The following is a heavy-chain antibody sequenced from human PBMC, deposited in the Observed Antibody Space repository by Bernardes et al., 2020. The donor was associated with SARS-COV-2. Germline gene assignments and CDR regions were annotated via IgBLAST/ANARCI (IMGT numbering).Heavy chain of an antibody. CDR3: ARGYITIFGVWLTVRGTKFDP. CDR1: GGSFSGYY. V-gene: IGHV4-34*01. CDR2: INHSGST. D-gene: IGHD3-3*01. Sequence: ETLSLTCAVYGGSFSGYYWSWIRQPPGKGLEWIGEINHSGSTNYNPSLKSRVTISVDTSKNQFSLKLSSVTAADTAVYYCARGYITIFGVWLTVRGTKFDPWGQGTLVTVSS. J-gene: IGHJ5*02.